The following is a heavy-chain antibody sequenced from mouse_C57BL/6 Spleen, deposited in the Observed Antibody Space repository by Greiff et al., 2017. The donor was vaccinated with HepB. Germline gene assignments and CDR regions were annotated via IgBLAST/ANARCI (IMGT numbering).Heavy chain of an antibody. CDR2: IDPSDSYT. Sequence: QVQLQQPGAELVRPGTSVKLSCKASGYTFTSYWMHWVKQRPGQGLEWIGVIDPSDSYTNYNQKFKGKATLTVDTSSSTAYMQLSSLTSEDSAVYYCGRGGANSRAEGFDYWGQGTTLTVSS. D-gene: IGHD4-1*01. CDR1: GYTFTSYW. J-gene: IGHJ2*01. V-gene: IGHV1-59*01. CDR3: GRGGANSRAEGFDY.